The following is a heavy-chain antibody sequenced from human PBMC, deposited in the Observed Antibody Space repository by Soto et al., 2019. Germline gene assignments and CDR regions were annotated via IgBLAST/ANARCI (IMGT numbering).Heavy chain of an antibody. J-gene: IGHJ4*02. CDR1: GLTFSSYE. CDR2: IHSSRGTT. CDR3: ATSLRGYYYSY. V-gene: IGHV3-48*03. Sequence: EVPLVESGGDLVQPGGSLRLSCAASGLTFSSYEMMWVRQAPGKGLEWISFIHSSRGTTYYADSVKGRFTISRDNAQNSLYLQMTSLRAEDTDVYYCATSLRGYYYSYWGQGTLVTVSS. D-gene: IGHD3-22*01.